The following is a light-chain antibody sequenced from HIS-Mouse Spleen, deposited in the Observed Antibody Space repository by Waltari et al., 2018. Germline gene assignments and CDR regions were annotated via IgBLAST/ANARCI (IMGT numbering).Light chain of an antibody. J-gene: IGLJ2*01. CDR2: GKN. Sequence: SSELTQDPAVSVALGQTVRITCQGDSLRSYYASWYQQKPGQAPVLVIYGKNNRPSGIPDRFSGSSSGNTASLTITGAQAEDEADYYCNSRDSSGNHLVFGGGTMLTVL. CDR1: SLRSYY. V-gene: IGLV3-19*01. CDR3: NSRDSSGNHLV.